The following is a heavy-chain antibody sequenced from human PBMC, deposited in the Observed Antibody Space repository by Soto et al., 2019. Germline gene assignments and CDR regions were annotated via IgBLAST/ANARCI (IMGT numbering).Heavy chain of an antibody. CDR1: GYTFASYA. Sequence: VQRWHSGARVKKPGASVKVSSKASGYTFASYATSWMRQAPGQGLEWMGWISAYNGNTNYAQKLQGRVTMTTDTSTSTAYMELRSLRSDDTAVYYCARDPPPPDYWGQGTLVTVSS. J-gene: IGHJ4*02. CDR3: ARDPPPPDY. V-gene: IGHV1-18*01. CDR2: ISAYNGNT.